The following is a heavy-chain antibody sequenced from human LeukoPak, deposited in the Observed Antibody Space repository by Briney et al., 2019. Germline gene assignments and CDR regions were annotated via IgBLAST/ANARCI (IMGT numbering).Heavy chain of an antibody. V-gene: IGHV7-4-1*02. Sequence: ASVKVSCKASGYTFTSYAMNWVRQAPGQGLEWMGWINTNTGNPTYAQGFTGRFVFSLDTSVSTAYLQISSLKAEDTAVYYCARGMTTNKANWFDPWGQGTLVTVSS. CDR1: GYTFTSYA. CDR2: INTNTGNP. CDR3: ARGMTTNKANWFDP. D-gene: IGHD4-11*01. J-gene: IGHJ5*02.